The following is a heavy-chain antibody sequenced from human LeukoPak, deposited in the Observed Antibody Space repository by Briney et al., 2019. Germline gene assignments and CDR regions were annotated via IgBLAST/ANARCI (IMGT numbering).Heavy chain of an antibody. J-gene: IGHJ4*02. V-gene: IGHV3-23*01. D-gene: IGHD3-16*01. CDR3: AKNWGDD. CDR2: ISGSGDST. Sequence: GGSLRLSCAASGFTFSNYGMSWVRQAPGKGLEWVSSISGSGDSTYYADSVKGRFTISRDNSKNTLYLQMNNLRAEDTAIYYCAKNWGDDWGQGNLVTVSS. CDR1: GFTFSNYG.